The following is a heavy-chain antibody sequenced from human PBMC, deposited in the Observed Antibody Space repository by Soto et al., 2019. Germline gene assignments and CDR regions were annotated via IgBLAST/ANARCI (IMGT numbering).Heavy chain of an antibody. CDR2: IYYSGST. CDR1: GGSISSSSYY. D-gene: IGHD6-13*01. J-gene: IGHJ4*02. CDR3: ARYFGQQLGYFDY. Sequence: SETLSLTCTVSGGSISSSSYYWGWIRQPPGKGLEWIGSIYYSGSTYYNPSLKSRVTISVDTSKNQFSLKLSSVTAADTAVYYCARYFGQQLGYFDYWGQGTLVTVSS. V-gene: IGHV4-39*01.